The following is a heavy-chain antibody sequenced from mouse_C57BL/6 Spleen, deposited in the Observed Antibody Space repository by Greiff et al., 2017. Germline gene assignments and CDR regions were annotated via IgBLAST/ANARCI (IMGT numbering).Heavy chain of an antibody. J-gene: IGHJ2*01. Sequence: VKVVESGAELARPGASVKMSCKASGYTFTSYTMHWVKQRPGQGLEWIGYINPSSGYTKYNQKFKDKATLTADKSSSTAYMQLSSLTSEDSAVYYCARRTTVVAGDYWGQGTTLTVSS. V-gene: IGHV1-4*01. CDR2: INPSSGYT. CDR1: GYTFTSYT. D-gene: IGHD1-1*01. CDR3: ARRTTVVAGDY.